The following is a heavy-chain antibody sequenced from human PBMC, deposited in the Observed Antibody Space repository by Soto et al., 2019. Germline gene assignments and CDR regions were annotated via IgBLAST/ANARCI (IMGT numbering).Heavy chain of an antibody. CDR2: IHYSGST. J-gene: IGHJ4*02. Sequence: SETLSLTCTVSGDSISSYYWSWIRQPPEKGLEWIAYIHYSGSTNYNPSLKSRVTISVDTSKNQFSLKLSSVTAADTAVYYCARQVGGWAPWYFDYWGQGTLVTVSS. CDR3: ARQVGGWAPWYFDY. CDR1: GDSISSYY. D-gene: IGHD6-19*01. V-gene: IGHV4-59*08.